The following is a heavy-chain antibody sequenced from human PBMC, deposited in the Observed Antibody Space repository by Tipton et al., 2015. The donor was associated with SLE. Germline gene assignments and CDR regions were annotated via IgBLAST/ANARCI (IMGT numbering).Heavy chain of an antibody. V-gene: IGHV4-4*08. J-gene: IGHJ4*02. CDR1: GGYMSNYY. CDR2: IYSRGST. D-gene: IGHD3-10*01. Sequence: TLSLTCNVSGGYMSNYYWSWIRQPPGKGLEWIGYIYSRGSTNYNPSLKSRVTISVDTSKNQFSLKLTSVTAADTAIYYCASVDSGVWGQGTLVTVSS. CDR3: ASVDSGV.